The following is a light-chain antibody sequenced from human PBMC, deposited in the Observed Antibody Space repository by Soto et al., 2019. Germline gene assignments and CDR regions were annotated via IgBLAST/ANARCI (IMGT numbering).Light chain of an antibody. CDR2: GAS. CDR1: HSVSSY. Sequence: EIVLTQSPATLSLSPVERATLSCSSSHSVSSYLAWYQQKPGQAPRLLIYGASSRASGIPDRFSGSGSGTDFTLTISRLDPEDFAVYYCQQYGRSSLTFGPGTKVDIK. J-gene: IGKJ3*01. CDR3: QQYGRSSLT. V-gene: IGKV3-20*01.